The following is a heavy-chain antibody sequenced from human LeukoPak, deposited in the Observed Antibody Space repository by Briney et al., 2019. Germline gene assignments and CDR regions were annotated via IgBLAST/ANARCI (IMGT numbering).Heavy chain of an antibody. D-gene: IGHD2-15*01. Sequence: GGSLRLSCAASGFTFSGYEMNWVRQAPGKGLEWVSYITSSGRTRYYADSVKGRFTLSRDNAKNSLYLQMNSLRAEDTAVYYCTTDWGSHHGGSDHDRFEYWGQGTLVTVSS. CDR3: TTDWGSHHGGSDHDRFEY. CDR2: ITSSGRTR. V-gene: IGHV3-48*03. J-gene: IGHJ4*02. CDR1: GFTFSGYE.